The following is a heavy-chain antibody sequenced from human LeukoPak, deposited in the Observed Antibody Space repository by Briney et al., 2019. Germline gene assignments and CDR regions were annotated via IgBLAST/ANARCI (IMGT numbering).Heavy chain of an antibody. J-gene: IGHJ4*02. CDR1: GFTFSSYW. CDR3: ASARPSNWYFDY. V-gene: IGHV3-74*01. D-gene: IGHD6-13*01. CDR2: INTDGSDT. Sequence: GGSLRLSCAASGFTFSSYWMHWVRQAPGKGLVWVSRINTDGSDTSYADSVKGRFTISRDDAKNTLYLQMNSLRAEDTAVYYCASARPSNWYFDYWGQGTLVTVSS.